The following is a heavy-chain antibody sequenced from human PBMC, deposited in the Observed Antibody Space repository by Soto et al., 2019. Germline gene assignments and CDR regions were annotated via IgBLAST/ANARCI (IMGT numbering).Heavy chain of an antibody. CDR1: GGTFSSYA. Sequence: VASVKVSCKASGGTFSSYAISWVRQAPGQGLEWMGGIIPIFGTANYAQKFQGRVTITADESTSTAYMELSSLRSEDTAVYYCAREKAGSAMDNYYYYGMDVWGQGTTVTVSS. J-gene: IGHJ6*02. D-gene: IGHD5-18*01. CDR2: IIPIFGTA. V-gene: IGHV1-69*13. CDR3: AREKAGSAMDNYYYYGMDV.